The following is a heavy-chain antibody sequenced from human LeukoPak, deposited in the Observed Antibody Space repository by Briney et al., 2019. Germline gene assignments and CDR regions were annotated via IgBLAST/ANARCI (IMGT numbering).Heavy chain of an antibody. CDR3: ARGAISSWYED. J-gene: IGHJ4*02. V-gene: IGHV3-66*01. D-gene: IGHD6-13*01. CDR2: LYSGGSI. Sequence: GGSLRLSCAGSGFTVSSSYMSWLRQAPGKGLEWVSVLYSGGSIFYADSVKGRFTISRDISKNMLYLQMNSLRADDTAVYYCARGAISSWYEDWGQGTLVTVSS. CDR1: GFTVSSSY.